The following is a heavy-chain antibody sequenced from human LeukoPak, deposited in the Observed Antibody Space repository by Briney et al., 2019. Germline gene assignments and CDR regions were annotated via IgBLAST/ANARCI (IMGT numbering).Heavy chain of an antibody. V-gene: IGHV4-59*08. CDR1: GGSLTRYY. D-gene: IGHD2-2*01. Sequence: SSETLSLTCTVSGGSLTRYYWCWFRQPPGQGLEWIGYISYSGSTYYNPSLKSRVTISVDTSKNQFSLKLSSVTAADTAGYYWARYASLDLGGRGTLVTVSS. CDR2: ISYSGST. J-gene: IGHJ5*02. CDR3: ARYASLDL.